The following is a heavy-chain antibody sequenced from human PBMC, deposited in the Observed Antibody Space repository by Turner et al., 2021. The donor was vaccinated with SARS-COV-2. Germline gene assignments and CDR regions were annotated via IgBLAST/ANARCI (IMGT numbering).Heavy chain of an antibody. J-gene: IGHJ4*02. Sequence: EVRLVESGGGLVKPGGSLRLSCAASGFTFDDYAMHWVRHAPGKGLEWVSGISWNSGSIGYADSVKGRFTISRDNAKNSLYLQMNSLRAEDTALYYCARDKMGQGRGAFDYWGQGTLVTVSS. CDR1: GFTFDDYA. V-gene: IGHV3-9*01. CDR3: ARDKMGQGRGAFDY. CDR2: ISWNSGSI. D-gene: IGHD3-16*01.